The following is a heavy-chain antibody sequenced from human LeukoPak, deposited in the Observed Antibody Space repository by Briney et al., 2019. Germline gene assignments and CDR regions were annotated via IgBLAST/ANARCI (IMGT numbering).Heavy chain of an antibody. Sequence: GGSLRLSCAASGFTFDDYAMHWVRQAPGKGLEWVSGISWNSGSIGYADSVKGRFTISRDNAKNSLYLQMNSLRAEDTAVYYCARDHYDFWSGYNYYYMDVWGKGTTVTVSS. J-gene: IGHJ6*03. CDR1: GFTFDDYA. V-gene: IGHV3-9*01. CDR3: ARDHYDFWSGYNYYYMDV. D-gene: IGHD3-3*01. CDR2: ISWNSGSI.